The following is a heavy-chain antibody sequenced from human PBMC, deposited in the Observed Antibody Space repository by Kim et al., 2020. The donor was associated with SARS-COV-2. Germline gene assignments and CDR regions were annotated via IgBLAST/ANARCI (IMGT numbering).Heavy chain of an antibody. CDR2: MNPNSGNT. Sequence: ASVKVSCKASGYTFTSYDINWVRQATGQGLEWMGWMNPNSGNTGYAQKFQGRVTMTRNTSISTAYMELSSLRSEDTAVYYCARGSGFITIFGVVIMKRGYFDYWGQGTLVTVSS. CDR1: GYTFTSYD. D-gene: IGHD3-3*01. J-gene: IGHJ4*02. CDR3: ARGSGFITIFGVVIMKRGYFDY. V-gene: IGHV1-8*01.